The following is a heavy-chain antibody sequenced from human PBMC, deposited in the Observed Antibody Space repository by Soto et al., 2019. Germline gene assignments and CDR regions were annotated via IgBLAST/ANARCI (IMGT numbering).Heavy chain of an antibody. Sequence: GESLKISCQGSGYSFTIYWIGWVRQMPGKGLELMGIIYPGDSDTRYSPSFQGQVTISADNSISTAYLQWSSLKASDTAMYYCARHGPRVYYDNSDYYYYGMDVWGQGTTVTVSS. D-gene: IGHD3-22*01. V-gene: IGHV5-51*01. J-gene: IGHJ6*02. CDR1: GYSFTIYW. CDR3: ARHGPRVYYDNSDYYYYGMDV. CDR2: IYPGDSDT.